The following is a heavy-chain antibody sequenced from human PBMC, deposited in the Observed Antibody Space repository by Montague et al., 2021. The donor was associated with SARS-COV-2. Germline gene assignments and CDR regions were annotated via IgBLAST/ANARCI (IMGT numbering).Heavy chain of an antibody. D-gene: IGHD3-3*01. J-gene: IGHJ3*01. CDR2: INHSGSS. Sequence: SETLSLTCAVYGGSFNDYYWSWICLPPGQGLEWIGEINHSGSSNYHQSLSNRVPITVAKSKNQNYLRLTSVTAAATATYYCARGQVTIFAVLIMLPAAGAIDVWGQGTTVTVSS. V-gene: IGHV4-34*01. CDR3: ARGQVTIFAVLIMLPAAGAIDV. CDR1: GGSFNDYY.